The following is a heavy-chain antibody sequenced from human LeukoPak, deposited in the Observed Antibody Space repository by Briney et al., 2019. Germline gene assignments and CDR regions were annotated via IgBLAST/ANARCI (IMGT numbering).Heavy chain of an antibody. CDR1: GYTFTSYG. J-gene: IGHJ4*02. CDR2: ISAYNGNT. CDR3: ARDEYSGSYMGLNY. V-gene: IGHV1-18*01. D-gene: IGHD1-26*01. Sequence: GASVKVSCTASGYTFTSYGISWVRQAPGQGLEWMGWISAYNGNTNYAQKLQGRVTMTTDTSTSTAYMELRSLRSDDTAVYYCARDEYSGSYMGLNYWGQGTLVTVSS.